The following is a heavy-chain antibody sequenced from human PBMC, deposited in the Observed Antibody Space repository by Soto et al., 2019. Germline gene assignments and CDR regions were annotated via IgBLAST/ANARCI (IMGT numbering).Heavy chain of an antibody. CDR3: ARDEHDSSGYYYDY. D-gene: IGHD3-22*01. J-gene: IGHJ4*02. CDR2: VSGSGDTT. CDR1: GFTFSGYT. Sequence: EVQLVESGGGLVQPGGSLRLSCEASGFTFSGYTMSWVRQAPRKGLEWVSAVSGSGDTTYYADSVKGRFTISRDNSQNTLYLQMNSLKADDSAVYYCARDEHDSSGYYYDYWGQGTPVTVSS. V-gene: IGHV3-23*04.